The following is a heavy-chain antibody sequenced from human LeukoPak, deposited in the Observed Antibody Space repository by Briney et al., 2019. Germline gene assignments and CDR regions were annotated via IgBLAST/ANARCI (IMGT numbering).Heavy chain of an antibody. V-gene: IGHV1-2*02. D-gene: IGHD2-2*01. Sequence: ASVKASCKASGYTFTGYYMHWVRQAPGPGLEWMGWINPNSGGTNYAQKFQGRVTMTSDTSISTDYMELSRLRADDTAVYDCARDGDIVVVPAAGIGYWGQGTLVTVSS. CDR1: GYTFTGYY. CDR2: INPNSGGT. J-gene: IGHJ4*02. CDR3: ARDGDIVVVPAAGIGY.